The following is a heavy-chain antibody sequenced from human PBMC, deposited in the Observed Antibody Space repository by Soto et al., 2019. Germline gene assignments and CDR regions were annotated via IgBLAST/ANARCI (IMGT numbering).Heavy chain of an antibody. Sequence: QVQLQQWGAGLLKPSETLSLTCAVYGGSFSGYYWSWIRQPPGKGLEWIGEINHSGSTNYNPSLKSRVTISVDTPKNQFSLKLSSVTAADTAVYYCARGRPPHYYDSSGYSDFDYWGQGTLVTVSS. V-gene: IGHV4-34*01. CDR1: GGSFSGYY. J-gene: IGHJ4*02. D-gene: IGHD3-22*01. CDR2: INHSGST. CDR3: ARGRPPHYYDSSGYSDFDY.